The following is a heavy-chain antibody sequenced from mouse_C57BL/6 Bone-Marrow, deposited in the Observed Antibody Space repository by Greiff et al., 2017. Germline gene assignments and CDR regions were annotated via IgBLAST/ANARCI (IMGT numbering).Heavy chain of an antibody. Sequence: QVQLKQPGAELVRPGSSVKLSCKASGYTFTSYWMHWVKQRPIQGLEWIGNIDPSDSETHYNQKFKDKATLTVDKSSSTAYMQLSSLTSEDSAVYYCARSRGPYFDYWGQGTTLTVSS. V-gene: IGHV1-52*01. CDR1: GYTFTSYW. CDR3: ARSRGPYFDY. J-gene: IGHJ2*01. CDR2: IDPSDSET.